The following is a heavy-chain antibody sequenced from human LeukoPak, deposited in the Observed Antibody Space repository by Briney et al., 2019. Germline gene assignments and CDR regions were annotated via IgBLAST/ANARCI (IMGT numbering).Heavy chain of an antibody. CDR1: GGSINNYY. D-gene: IGHD2-15*01. CDR3: ARGGVVAATLYYYYYMDV. J-gene: IGHJ6*03. CDR2: IYTSGST. V-gene: IGHV4-4*07. Sequence: SETLSLTCTVSGGSINNYYWSWIRQSAGKGLEWIGRIYTSGSTNYNTSLKSRATMSVDTSKNQFSLKLSSVTAADTAVYYCARGGVVAATLYYYYYMDVWGKGTTVTISS.